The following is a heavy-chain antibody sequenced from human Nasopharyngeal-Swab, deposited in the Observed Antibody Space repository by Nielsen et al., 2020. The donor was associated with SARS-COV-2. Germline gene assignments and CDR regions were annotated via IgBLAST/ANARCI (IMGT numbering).Heavy chain of an antibody. CDR2: IYSGGST. J-gene: IGHJ6*02. V-gene: IGHV3-53*01. CDR1: GFTVSSNY. Sequence: GGSLRVSCAASGFTVSSNYMSWVRQAQGKGLEWVSVIYSGGSTYYADSVKGRFTISRDNSKNTLYLQMNSLRAEDTALYYCAREGGYIYGCSTYYYYGMDVWGQGTTVTVSS. CDR3: AREGGYIYGCSTYYYYGMDV. D-gene: IGHD5-18*01.